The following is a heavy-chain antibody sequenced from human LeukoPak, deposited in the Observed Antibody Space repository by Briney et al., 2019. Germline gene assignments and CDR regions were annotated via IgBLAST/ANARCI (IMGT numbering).Heavy chain of an antibody. Sequence: SEALSLTCTVSGGSISSYYWSWIRQPPGKGLEWIGYIYYSGSTNYNPSLKSRVTISVDTSKNQFPLKLSSVTAADTAVYYCARHRRYSNAAFDIWGQGTMVTVSS. CDR3: ARHRRYSNAAFDI. J-gene: IGHJ3*02. V-gene: IGHV4-59*01. CDR1: GGSISSYY. D-gene: IGHD4-11*01. CDR2: IYYSGST.